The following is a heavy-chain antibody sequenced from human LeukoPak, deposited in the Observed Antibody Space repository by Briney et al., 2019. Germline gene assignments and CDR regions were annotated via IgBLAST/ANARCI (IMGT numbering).Heavy chain of an antibody. D-gene: IGHD5-18*01. CDR1: GFTFSSYE. J-gene: IGHJ4*02. Sequence: GGSLRLSCAASGFTFSSYEMNWVRQAPGKGLEWVSYISSSGSTIYYADSVKGRFTISRDNAKNSLYLQMNSLRAEDTAVYYCARVGQLWAHDYWGQGNLVTVSS. CDR3: ARVGQLWAHDY. CDR2: ISSSGSTI. V-gene: IGHV3-48*03.